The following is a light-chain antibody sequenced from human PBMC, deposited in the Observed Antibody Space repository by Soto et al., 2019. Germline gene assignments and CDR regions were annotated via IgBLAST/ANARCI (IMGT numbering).Light chain of an antibody. J-gene: IGKJ4*01. Sequence: EIVLTQSPGTLSLSPGERATLSCRASQSVSSSYLAWCQQKPGQAPRLLIYGASSRATGIPDRFSGSGSGTDFTLTISRLEPEDFAVYYCQQYASSVTFGGGTKVDIK. V-gene: IGKV3-20*01. CDR3: QQYASSVT. CDR2: GAS. CDR1: QSVSSSY.